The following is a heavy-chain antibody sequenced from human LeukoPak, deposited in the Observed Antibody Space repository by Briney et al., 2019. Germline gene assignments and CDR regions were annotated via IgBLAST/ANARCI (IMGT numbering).Heavy chain of an antibody. J-gene: IGHJ3*02. D-gene: IGHD1-1*01. CDR3: ARHRITAGTSRVAFDI. Sequence: SETLSLTCTVSGGSISSGSYFWGWIRQPPGKGLEWIGSISHSESTYHKPSLKSRVTISVDTSKNQLSLKLSSVTAADTAVYFCARHRITAGTSRVAFDIWGQGTMISVSS. V-gene: IGHV4-39*01. CDR1: GGSISSGSYF. CDR2: ISHSEST.